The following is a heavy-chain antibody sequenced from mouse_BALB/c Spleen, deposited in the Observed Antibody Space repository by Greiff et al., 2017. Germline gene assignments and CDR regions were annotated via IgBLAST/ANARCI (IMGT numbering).Heavy chain of an antibody. CDR1: GYAFSSSW. CDR2: IYPGDGDT. D-gene: IGHD2-1*01. Sequence: VQLQQSGPELVKPGASVKISCKASGYAFSSSWMNWVKQRPGQGLEWIGRIYPGDGDTNYNGKFKGKATLTADKSSSTAYMQLSSLTSVDSAVYFCARWDYGNGDYAMDYWGQGTSVTVSS. V-gene: IGHV1-82*01. CDR3: ARWDYGNGDYAMDY. J-gene: IGHJ4*01.